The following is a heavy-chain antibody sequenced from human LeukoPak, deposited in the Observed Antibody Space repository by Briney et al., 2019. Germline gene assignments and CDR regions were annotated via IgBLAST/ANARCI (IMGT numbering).Heavy chain of an antibody. CDR3: ARGWNYGMYYYIDV. V-gene: IGHV4-39*07. Sequence: TSETLSLTCTVSGGSISSSSYYWSWIRQPPGKGLEWIGEINDSGRTNYNPSLMSRVTISVDTSKNQFSLKLSSVTAADTAVYYCARGWNYGMYYYIDVWGKGATVSVSS. D-gene: IGHD1-7*01. J-gene: IGHJ6*03. CDR1: GGSISSSSYY. CDR2: INDSGRT.